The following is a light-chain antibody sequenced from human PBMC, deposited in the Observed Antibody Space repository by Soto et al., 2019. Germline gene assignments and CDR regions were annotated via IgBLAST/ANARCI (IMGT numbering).Light chain of an antibody. V-gene: IGKV1-6*01. Sequence: AIQMTQSPSSLSASVGDRVTITCRASQGIRNDLGWYQQKLGKAPKLLIYAASSLQSGVPSRFSGRVCGTDFTLTISILQPEYFAAYYCLQDYNYPYTFGQGTKLEIK. J-gene: IGKJ2*01. CDR1: QGIRND. CDR3: LQDYNYPYT. CDR2: AAS.